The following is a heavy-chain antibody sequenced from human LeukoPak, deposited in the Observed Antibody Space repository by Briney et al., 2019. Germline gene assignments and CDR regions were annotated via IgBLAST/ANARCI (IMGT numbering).Heavy chain of an antibody. Sequence: GGSLRLSCAASGFTFDDYGMSWVRQGPGKGLEWVSGINWNGGNTGYADSVKGRFTIFRDNAKNSRYLEMDSLRVEDTALYYCARTSDGSWFDPWGQGTLVTVSS. CDR3: ARTSDGSWFDP. CDR1: GFTFDDYG. J-gene: IGHJ5*02. V-gene: IGHV3-20*04. CDR2: INWNGGNT. D-gene: IGHD2-15*01.